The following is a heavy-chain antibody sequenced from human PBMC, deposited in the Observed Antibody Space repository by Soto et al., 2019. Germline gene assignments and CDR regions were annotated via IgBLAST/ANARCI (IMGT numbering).Heavy chain of an antibody. V-gene: IGHV3-48*01. Sequence: GGSLRLSCAASGFTFRNYGMNWVRQAPGKGLEWVSYIGIGSSTKYYADSVKGRFTISRDNAKNSLFLQMNSLRAEDTAVYYFARDQLYYNDISGRPLNAFDVWGQGTMVTVSS. J-gene: IGHJ3*01. D-gene: IGHD3-22*01. CDR2: IGIGSSTK. CDR3: ARDQLYYNDISGRPLNAFDV. CDR1: GFTFRNYG.